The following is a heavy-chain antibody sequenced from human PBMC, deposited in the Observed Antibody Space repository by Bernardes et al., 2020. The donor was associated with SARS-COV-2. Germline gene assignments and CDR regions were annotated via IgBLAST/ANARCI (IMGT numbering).Heavy chain of an antibody. Sequence: ASVKVSCKASGYTFTGYYMHWVRQAPGQGLEWMGWINPNSGGTNYAQKFQGWVTMTRDTSISTAYMELSRLRSDDTAVYYCARYGAVTTKGYYYYGMDVWGQGTTVTVSS. CDR3: ARYGAVTTKGYYYYGMDV. CDR2: INPNSGGT. D-gene: IGHD3-10*01. J-gene: IGHJ6*02. V-gene: IGHV1-2*04. CDR1: GYTFTGYY.